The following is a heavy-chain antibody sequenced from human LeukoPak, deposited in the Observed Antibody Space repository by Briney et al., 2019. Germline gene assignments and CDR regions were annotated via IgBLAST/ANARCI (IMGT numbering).Heavy chain of an antibody. CDR2: VAPLLETT. Sequence: ASVKVSCKAPGGTFSSYSITWVRQAPGQGLEWMGGVAPLLETTNYAPKFRGRMTITADESTSTAYMELTSLRSDDKAVYYCARDRIVGALGWLDPWGQGTLVTVSS. D-gene: IGHD1-26*01. V-gene: IGHV1-69*13. CDR1: GGTFSSYS. J-gene: IGHJ5*02. CDR3: ARDRIVGALGWLDP.